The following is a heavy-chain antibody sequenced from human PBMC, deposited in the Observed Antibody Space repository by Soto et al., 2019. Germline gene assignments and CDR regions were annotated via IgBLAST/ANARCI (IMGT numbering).Heavy chain of an antibody. D-gene: IGHD6-6*01. V-gene: IGHV4-39*01. CDR3: ARSTIAPHPFMYPLES. Sequence: SETLSLTCSVSGASISSNTYYLAWFRRPPGKGLECIGSIYCDGSTYYNPSLKSRLTISVDTSKNQLSLELNSVTAADTAVYYCARSTIAPHPFMYPLESWGHGTLFTVS. J-gene: IGHJ5*01. CDR1: GASISSNTYY. CDR2: IYCDGST.